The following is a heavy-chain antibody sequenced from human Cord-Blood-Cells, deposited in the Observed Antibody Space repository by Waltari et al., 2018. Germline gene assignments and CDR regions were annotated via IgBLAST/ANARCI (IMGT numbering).Heavy chain of an antibody. CDR3: TTLLGRAFDL. CDR2: IKSKTDGGKT. CDR1: GFTFSNAW. J-gene: IGHJ2*01. V-gene: IGHV3-15*01. Sequence: EVQLVESGGGLVKPGGSLRLSCAASGFTFSNAWMSWVRQAPGKGLEWVGRIKSKTDGGKTEYAAPVKGRFTISRDDSKNTLYLQMNSLKTEDTAVYYCTTLLGRAFDLWGRGTLVTVSS.